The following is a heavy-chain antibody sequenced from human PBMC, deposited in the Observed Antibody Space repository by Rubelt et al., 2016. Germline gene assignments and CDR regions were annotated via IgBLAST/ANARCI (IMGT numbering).Heavy chain of an antibody. CDR2: INSDGSSP. Sequence: EVQLVESGGGLVQPGGSLRLSCAASGFTFSSYWMHWVRQAPGKGLVWVSRINSDGSSPSYADAVKGRSTISRDNAKNTLYLQMNSLRSEDTAVYYCAREKAIMIVVARPTYGMDVWGQGTTVTVSS. V-gene: IGHV3-74*01. J-gene: IGHJ6*02. D-gene: IGHD3-22*01. CDR1: GFTFSSYW. CDR3: AREKAIMIVVARPTYGMDV.